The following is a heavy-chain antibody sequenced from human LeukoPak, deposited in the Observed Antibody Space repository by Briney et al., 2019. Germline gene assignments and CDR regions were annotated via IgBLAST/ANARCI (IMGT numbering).Heavy chain of an antibody. V-gene: IGHV3-7*03. D-gene: IGHD3-10*01. J-gene: IGHJ1*01. CDR1: GFTFSSYW. Sequence: GGSLRLSCAASGFTFSSYWMTWVRQTPGKGLEWVANIRQDGSEKYYWDSVKGRFTISRDNAKNSVYLQMNSLRAEDTAVYYCAKDFGVKTLGYFQGWGQGTLVTVSS. CDR3: AKDFGVKTLGYFQG. CDR2: IRQDGSEK.